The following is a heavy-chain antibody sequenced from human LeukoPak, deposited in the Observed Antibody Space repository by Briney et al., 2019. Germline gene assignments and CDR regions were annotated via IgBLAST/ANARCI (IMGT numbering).Heavy chain of an antibody. CDR2: ISGGGSET. CDR1: GFTFTSYA. J-gene: IGHJ4*02. Sequence: GGSLRLSCAASGFTFTSYAMSWVRQAPGKGLEWVSTISGGGSETHSADSVKGRFAISRDSSKNTLYLQMNSLRAEDTAIYCARDAYGAFYFDYWGQGTLVTVSS. V-gene: IGHV3-23*01. CDR3: ARDAYGAFYFDY. D-gene: IGHD3-16*01.